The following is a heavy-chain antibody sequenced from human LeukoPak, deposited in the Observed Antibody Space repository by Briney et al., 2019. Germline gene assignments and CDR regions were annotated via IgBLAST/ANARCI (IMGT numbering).Heavy chain of an antibody. J-gene: IGHJ4*02. CDR1: GFTFSNYA. V-gene: IGHV3-23*01. D-gene: IGHD3-10*01. Sequence: GGSLRLSCAASGFTFSNYAMTWVRQAPGKGLEWVSTISGSGGSTYFADSVKGRFTISRDNSKNTLYLQMNSLRAEDTAIYYCAKDLYSFGELSADYWGQGTLVTVSS. CDR2: ISGSGGST. CDR3: AKDLYSFGELSADY.